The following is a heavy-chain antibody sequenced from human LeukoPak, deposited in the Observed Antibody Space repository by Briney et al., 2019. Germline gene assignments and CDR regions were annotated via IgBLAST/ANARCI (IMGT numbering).Heavy chain of an antibody. CDR1: GGSISSSSYY. Sequence: SSETLSVTCTVSGGSISSSSYYWGWIRQPPGKGLEWIGSIYYSGSTYYNPSLKSRVTISVDTSKNHFSLKLSSVTAADTAVYYCAEVTTAGTWFDNWGQGTLVTVSS. V-gene: IGHV4-39*07. CDR2: IYYSGST. J-gene: IGHJ4*02. D-gene: IGHD6-13*01. CDR3: AEVTTAGTWFDN.